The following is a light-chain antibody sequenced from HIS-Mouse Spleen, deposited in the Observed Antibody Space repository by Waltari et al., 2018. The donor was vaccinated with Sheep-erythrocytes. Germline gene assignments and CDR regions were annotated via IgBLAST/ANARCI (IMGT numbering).Light chain of an antibody. Sequence: QSVLTQPPSVSEAPRQRVPISCSGSSSNPGNNHVNWYQQLPGKAPKLLIYYDDLLPSGVSDRFSGSKSGTSASLAISGLQSEDEADYYCAAWDDSLNGVVFGGGTKLTVL. V-gene: IGLV1-36*01. CDR1: SSNPGNNH. CDR2: YDD. J-gene: IGLJ2*01. CDR3: AAWDDSLNGVV.